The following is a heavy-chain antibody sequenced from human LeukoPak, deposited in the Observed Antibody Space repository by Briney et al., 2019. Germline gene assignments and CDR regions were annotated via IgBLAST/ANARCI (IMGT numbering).Heavy chain of an antibody. Sequence: GESLKISCKGSGYSFTSYWITWVGQMPGKGLEWMGRIDPSDSYTNYSPSFQGHVAISADKSISTAYLQWSSLKASDTAMYYCATTTYLSSFDIWGQGTMVTVSS. J-gene: IGHJ3*02. CDR3: ATTTYLSSFDI. CDR2: IDPSDSYT. CDR1: GYSFTSYW. D-gene: IGHD2/OR15-2a*01. V-gene: IGHV5-10-1*01.